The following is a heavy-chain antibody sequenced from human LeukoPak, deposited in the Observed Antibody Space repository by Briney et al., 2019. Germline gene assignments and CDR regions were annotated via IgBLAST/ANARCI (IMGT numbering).Heavy chain of an antibody. CDR1: GGSISSGGYY. V-gene: IGHV4-31*03. J-gene: IGHJ4*02. CDR3: ATLPARYCSGGSCSDY. Sequence: SETLSLTCTVSGGSISSGGYYWSWIRQHPGKGLEWIGYIYYSGSTYCNPSLKSRVTISVDTSKNQFSLKLSSVTAADTAVYYCATLPARYCSGGSCSDYWGQGTLVTVSS. CDR2: IYYSGST. D-gene: IGHD2-15*01.